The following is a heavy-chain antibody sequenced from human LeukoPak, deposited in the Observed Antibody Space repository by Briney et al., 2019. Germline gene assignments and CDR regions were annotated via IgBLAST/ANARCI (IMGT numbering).Heavy chain of an antibody. CDR1: GLTFDDYA. J-gene: IGHJ6*02. CDR3: AKDKDLYYYYGMDV. CDR2: ISGDGGST. V-gene: IGHV3-43*02. Sequence: GGSRRLSCAASGLTFDDYAMHWVRQAPGKGLEWVSLISGDGGSTYYADSVKGRFTISRDNSKNSLYLQMNSLRTEDTALYYCAKDKDLYYYYGMDVWGQGTTVTVSS.